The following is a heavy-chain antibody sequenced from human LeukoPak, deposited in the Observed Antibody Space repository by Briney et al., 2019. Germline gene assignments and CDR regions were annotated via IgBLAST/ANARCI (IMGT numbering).Heavy chain of an antibody. V-gene: IGHV3-48*01. CDR3: ARDPPRDYDSSGYGF. CDR1: GFTFSSYS. J-gene: IGHJ3*01. Sequence: GGSLRLSCAASGFTFSSYSMNWVRQAPGKGLEWVSYISSSSSTIYYADSVKGRFTISRDNAKNSLYLQMNSLRAEDTAVYYCARDPPRDYDSSGYGFWGQGTMVTVSS. D-gene: IGHD3-22*01. CDR2: ISSSSSTI.